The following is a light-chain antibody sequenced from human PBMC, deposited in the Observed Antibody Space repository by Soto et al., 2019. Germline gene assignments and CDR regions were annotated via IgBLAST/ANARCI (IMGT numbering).Light chain of an antibody. CDR3: LQDGSYPYT. CDR2: AAS. V-gene: IGKV1-6*01. J-gene: IGKJ2*01. Sequence: AIQMTQSPSSLSASVGDRVTITCRASQDIRSDLGWYQQRPGKAPKLLIYAASSLQSGVPSRVSGSGSGTDFTLTISSLQPEDFATYYCLQDGSYPYTFGQGTRLEIK. CDR1: QDIRSD.